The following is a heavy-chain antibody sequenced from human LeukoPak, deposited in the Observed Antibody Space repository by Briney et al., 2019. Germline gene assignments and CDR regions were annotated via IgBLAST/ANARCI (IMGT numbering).Heavy chain of an antibody. D-gene: IGHD2-2*01. CDR3: ARDSSIQSLDP. V-gene: IGHV3-21*01. Sequence: GGSLRLSCAASGFTFSSYMNWVRQAPGKGLEWVSSISSTSSYIYYADSVKGRFAISRDNAKNSLYLQMNSLRAEDTAVYYCARDSSIQSLDPWGQGTLVTVSS. CDR1: GFTFSSY. CDR2: ISSTSSYI. J-gene: IGHJ5*02.